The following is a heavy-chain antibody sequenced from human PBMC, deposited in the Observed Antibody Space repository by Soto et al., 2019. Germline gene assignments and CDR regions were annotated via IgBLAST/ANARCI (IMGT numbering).Heavy chain of an antibody. J-gene: IGHJ3*02. V-gene: IGHV1-18*01. CDR3: ARNDYGDYDDALDI. D-gene: IGHD4-17*01. Sequence: SSVKVSCKASGYTFTSYCITWVRQAPGQGLEWMGWISAYNGNTNYAQKLQGRVTMTTDTSTSTAYMELRSLRSDDTAVYYCARNDYGDYDDALDIWGQGTMVTVSS. CDR1: GYTFTSYC. CDR2: ISAYNGNT.